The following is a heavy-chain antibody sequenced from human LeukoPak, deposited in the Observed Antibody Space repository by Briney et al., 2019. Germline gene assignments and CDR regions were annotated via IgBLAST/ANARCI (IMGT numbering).Heavy chain of an antibody. Sequence: GGSLRLSCAASGFTFSSYWKNWARQAPGKGLEWVAVIWYDGSNKYYADSVKGRFTISRDNSKNTLYLQMNSLRAEDTAVYYCARTPLRGGFYCGMDVWGQGTTVTVSS. D-gene: IGHD3-10*01. CDR1: GFTFSSYW. CDR2: IWYDGSNK. V-gene: IGHV3-33*08. CDR3: ARTPLRGGFYCGMDV. J-gene: IGHJ6*02.